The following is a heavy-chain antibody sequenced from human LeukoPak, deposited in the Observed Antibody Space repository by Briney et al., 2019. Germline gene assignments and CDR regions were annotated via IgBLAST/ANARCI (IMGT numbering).Heavy chain of an antibody. CDR1: GGTFNNYA. D-gene: IGHD6-13*01. V-gene: IGHV1-69*05. CDR2: IIPIFDTS. Sequence: ASVKVSCRASGGTFNNYAISWVRQAPGQGLEWMGEIIPIFDTSTYAQKYRGRVTITTDESTSTAYMELSSLRSEDTAVYYCAGMVSPTAAGTGYFDPWGQGTLVTVSS. J-gene: IGHJ5*02. CDR3: AGMVSPTAAGTGYFDP.